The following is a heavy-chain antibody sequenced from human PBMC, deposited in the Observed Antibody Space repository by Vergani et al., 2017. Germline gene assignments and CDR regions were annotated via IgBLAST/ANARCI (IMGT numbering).Heavy chain of an antibody. J-gene: IGHJ5*01. D-gene: IGHD2-15*01. CDR3: ARGLSGYCSGDKCYIHPWFDS. CDR1: GYTFTGYY. V-gene: IGHV1-8*03. Sequence: QVQLVQSGAEVKKPGASVKVSCKASGYTFTGYYMHWVRQAPGQGLEWMGWMNPISGNTGFAQKFRGRVTITRDTSISTAYMELSSLRSEDTAIYYCARGLSGYCSGDKCYIHPWFDSWGPGTLVTVSS. CDR2: MNPISGNT.